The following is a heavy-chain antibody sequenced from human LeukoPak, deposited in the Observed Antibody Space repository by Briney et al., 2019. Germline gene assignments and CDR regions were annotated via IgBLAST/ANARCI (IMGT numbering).Heavy chain of an antibody. CDR2: ISSSGSTI. V-gene: IGHV3-48*04. CDR1: GFTFSSYS. D-gene: IGHD4-17*01. Sequence: GGSLGLSCAASGFTFSSYSMNWVRQAPGKGLEWVSYISSSGSTIYYADSVKGRFTISRDNAKNSLYLQMNSLRAEDTAVYYCARDYGDSPTQYYFDYWGQGALVTVSS. CDR3: ARDYGDSPTQYYFDY. J-gene: IGHJ4*02.